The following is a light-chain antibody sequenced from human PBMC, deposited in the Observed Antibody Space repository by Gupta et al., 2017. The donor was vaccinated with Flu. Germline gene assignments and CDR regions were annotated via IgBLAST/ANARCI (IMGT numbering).Light chain of an antibody. Sequence: EIVLTQSPATLSVSPGERATLSCRASQNINSNLAWYQQKPGQAPRLLIYGASTRATGIPARFSGSGSGTEFTLTISSLQSEDIAVYYCQQYNNWPRTFGQGTKVEIK. CDR2: GAS. CDR3: QQYNNWPRT. CDR1: QNINSN. V-gene: IGKV3-15*01. J-gene: IGKJ1*01.